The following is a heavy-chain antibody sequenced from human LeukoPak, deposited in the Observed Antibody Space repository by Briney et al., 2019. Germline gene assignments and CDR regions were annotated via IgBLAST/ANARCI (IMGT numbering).Heavy chain of an antibody. CDR3: AKEMGVGYYYGMNV. CDR1: GFTFDDYD. V-gene: IGHV3-9*01. D-gene: IGHD2-8*01. CDR2: ISWNSGSI. J-gene: IGHJ6*02. Sequence: GRSLRLSCAASGFTFDDYDMHWVRQAPGKGLEWVSGISWNSGSIGYADSVKGRFTISRDNAKNSLYLQMNSLTAECTALYDCAKEMGVGYYYGMNVGGQATTVTV.